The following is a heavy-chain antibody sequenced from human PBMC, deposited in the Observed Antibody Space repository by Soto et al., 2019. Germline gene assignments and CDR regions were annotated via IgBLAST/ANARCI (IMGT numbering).Heavy chain of an antibody. D-gene: IGHD3-22*01. CDR2: IIPIFGTA. CDR3: ARRAYYYDSSGSEYFQH. CDR1: GGTFSSYA. J-gene: IGHJ1*01. V-gene: IGHV1-69*12. Sequence: QVQLVQSGAEVKKPGSSVKVSCKASGGTFSSYAISWVRQAPGQGLEWMGGIIPIFGTANYAQKFQGRVTITADESTSTAYMELSSLRSEDTAVYYCARRAYYYDSSGSEYFQHWGQVTLVTVSS.